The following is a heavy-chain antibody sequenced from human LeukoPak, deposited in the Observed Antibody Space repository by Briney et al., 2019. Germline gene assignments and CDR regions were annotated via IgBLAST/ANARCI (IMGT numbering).Heavy chain of an antibody. J-gene: IGHJ4*02. CDR3: ARAGPYDSSGY. V-gene: IGHV4-38-2*02. CDR1: GYSISSGYY. D-gene: IGHD3-22*01. CDR2: IYHSGST. Sequence: SETLSLTCTVSGYSISSGYYWGWIRQPPGKGLEWIGSIYHSGSTYYNPSLKSRVTISVDTSKNYFSLKLTSVTAADTAVYYCARAGPYDSSGYWGQGTLVTVSS.